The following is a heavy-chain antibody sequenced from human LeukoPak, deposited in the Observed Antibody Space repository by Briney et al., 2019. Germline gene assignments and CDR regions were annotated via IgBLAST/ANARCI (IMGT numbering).Heavy chain of an antibody. J-gene: IGHJ4*02. V-gene: IGHV4-38-2*02. CDR2: IYHSGST. CDR3: ARSDYGPGY. CDR1: GYSISSGYY. D-gene: IGHD4-17*01. Sequence: SETLSLTCTVSGYSISSGYYWGWIRQPPGNGLEWIGSIYHSGSTYYNPSLKSRVTISVDTSKNQFSLKLSSVTAADTAVYYCARSDYGPGYWGQGTLVAVSS.